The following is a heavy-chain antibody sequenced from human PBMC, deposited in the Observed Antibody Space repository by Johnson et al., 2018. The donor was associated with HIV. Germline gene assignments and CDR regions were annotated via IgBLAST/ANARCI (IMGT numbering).Heavy chain of an antibody. D-gene: IGHD3-22*01. CDR2: IKSDGSST. V-gene: IGHV3-74*02. CDR1: GFTFSDYY. CDR3: TRGCYSPSSGYSEPSGSVYAFDV. Sequence: VQLVESGGGLVKTGGSLRLSCAASGFTFSDYYMSWIRQAPGKGLEWVSRIKSDGSSTAYADSVKDRFTISRDNATNTLYLQMNSLRGEDTAVYFCTRGCYSPSSGYSEPSGSVYAFDVWGQGTMVTVSS. J-gene: IGHJ3*01.